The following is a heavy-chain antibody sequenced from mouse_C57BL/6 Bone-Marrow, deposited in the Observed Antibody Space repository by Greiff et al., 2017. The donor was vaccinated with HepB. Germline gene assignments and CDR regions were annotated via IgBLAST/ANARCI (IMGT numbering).Heavy chain of an antibody. CDR2: IWSGGST. D-gene: IGHD1-1*01. CDR1: GFSLTSYG. Sequence: VKLMESGPGLVQPSQSLSITCTVSGFSLTSYGVHWVRQSPGKGLEWLGVIWSGGSTDYNAAFISRLSISKDNSKSQVFFKMNSLQADDTAIYYCARNRGSRGDYAMDYWGQGTSVTVSS. V-gene: IGHV2-2*01. CDR3: ARNRGSRGDYAMDY. J-gene: IGHJ4*01.